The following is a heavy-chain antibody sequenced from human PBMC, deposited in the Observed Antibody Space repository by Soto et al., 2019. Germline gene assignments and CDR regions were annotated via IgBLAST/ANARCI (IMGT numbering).Heavy chain of an antibody. J-gene: IGHJ5*02. Sequence: ASGKVSCKASGYTFTSYGISWVRQAPGQGLEWMGWISAYNGNTNYAQKLQGRVTMTTDTSTSTAYMELRSLRSDDTAVYYCARAELEKHWFDPWGQGTLVTVSS. CDR3: ARAELEKHWFDP. CDR1: GYTFTSYG. D-gene: IGHD1-1*01. CDR2: ISAYNGNT. V-gene: IGHV1-18*01.